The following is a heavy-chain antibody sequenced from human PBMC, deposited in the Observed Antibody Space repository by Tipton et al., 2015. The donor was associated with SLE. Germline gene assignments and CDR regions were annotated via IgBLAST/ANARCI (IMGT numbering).Heavy chain of an antibody. J-gene: IGHJ4*02. CDR2: MRYIGTS. V-gene: IGHV4-59*08. D-gene: IGHD3-16*01. CDR3: ARRDASTDVYFDN. Sequence: TLSLTCTVSGGSLTGYHWSWFRQPPGKGLEFIAYMRYIGTSNYNPSLKTRVTISVDTSKNQVSRKLNSVTAADTAVYYCARRDASTDVYFDNWGQGTLVTVSS. CDR1: GGSLTGYH.